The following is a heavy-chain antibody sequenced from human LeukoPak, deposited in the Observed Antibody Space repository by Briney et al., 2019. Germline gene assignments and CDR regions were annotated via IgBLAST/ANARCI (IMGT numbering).Heavy chain of an antibody. D-gene: IGHD2-8*01. CDR2: ISAYNGNT. Sequence: GASVKVSCKASGYTFTSDGISWVRQAPGQGLEWMGWISAYNGNTNYAQKLQGRVTMTTDTSTSTAYMELRSLRSDDTAVYYCATSEWRADRFDYWGQGTLVTVSS. J-gene: IGHJ4*02. CDR3: ATSEWRADRFDY. V-gene: IGHV1-18*01. CDR1: GYTFTSDG.